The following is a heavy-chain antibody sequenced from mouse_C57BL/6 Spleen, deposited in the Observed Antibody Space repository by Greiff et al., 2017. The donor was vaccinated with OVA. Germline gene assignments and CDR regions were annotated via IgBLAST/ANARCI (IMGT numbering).Heavy chain of an antibody. CDR2: IYPGSGST. CDR1: GYTFTSYW. CDR3: ARERDLSRGMDY. V-gene: IGHV1-55*01. J-gene: IGHJ4*01. D-gene: IGHD1-1*01. Sequence: QVQLQQPGAELVKPGASVKMSCKASGYTFTSYWITWVKQRPGQGLEWIGDIYPGSGSTNYNEKLKSKATLTVDTSSSTAYMQISSLTSEDSAVYYCARERDLSRGMDYWGQGTSVTVSS.